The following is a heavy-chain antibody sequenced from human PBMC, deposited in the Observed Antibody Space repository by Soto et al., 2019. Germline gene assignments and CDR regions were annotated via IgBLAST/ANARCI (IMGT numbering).Heavy chain of an antibody. CDR1: GGSFSGYY. V-gene: IGHV4-34*01. CDR2: INHSGST. CDR3: ARGIAATQGAFDI. D-gene: IGHD2-15*01. J-gene: IGHJ3*02. Sequence: QVQLQQWGARLLKPSETLSLTCAVYGGSFSGYYWSWIRQPPGKGLEWIGEINHSGSTNYNPSLKSRVTISVDTSKNQFSLKLSSVTAADTAVYYCARGIAATQGAFDIWGQGTMVTVSS.